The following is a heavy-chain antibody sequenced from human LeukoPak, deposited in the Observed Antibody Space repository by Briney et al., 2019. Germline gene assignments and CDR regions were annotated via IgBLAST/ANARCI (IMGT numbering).Heavy chain of an antibody. Sequence: SETLSLTCTVSGGSISSYYWSWIRQPPGKGLEWIGYIYYSGSTNYNPSLKSRVTISVDTSKNQFSLKLSSVTAADTAVYYCARRAAAGLNWFDPWGQGTLVTVPS. J-gene: IGHJ5*02. D-gene: IGHD6-13*01. V-gene: IGHV4-59*08. CDR3: ARRAAAGLNWFDP. CDR2: IYYSGST. CDR1: GGSISSYY.